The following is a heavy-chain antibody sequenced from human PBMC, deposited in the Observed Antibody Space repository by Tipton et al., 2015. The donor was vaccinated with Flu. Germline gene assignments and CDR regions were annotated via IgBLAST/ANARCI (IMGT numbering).Heavy chain of an antibody. Sequence: GLVKPSETLSLTCAVSGYSISSGYYWGWIRQPPGKGPEWIGSIYHSGSTYYNPSLKSRVTISVDTSKNQFSLKLSSVTAADTAVYYCALAAAGSGSYYFDYWGQGTLVTVSS. J-gene: IGHJ4*02. CDR3: ALAAAGSGSYYFDY. D-gene: IGHD6-13*01. CDR1: GYSISSGYY. CDR2: IYHSGST. V-gene: IGHV4-38-2*01.